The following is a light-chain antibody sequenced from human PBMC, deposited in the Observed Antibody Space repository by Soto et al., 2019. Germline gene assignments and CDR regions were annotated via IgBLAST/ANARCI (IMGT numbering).Light chain of an antibody. CDR3: SSYTSSSTVVV. V-gene: IGLV2-14*01. Sequence: QSALTQPASVSGSPGQSITISCTGTSSDVGGYNYVSWYQQHPGKAPKLMIYDVSNRPSGVSNRFSGPKSGNTASLTISGLQAEDEADYYCSSYTSSSTVVVFGGGTKVTVL. CDR1: SSDVGGYNY. J-gene: IGLJ2*01. CDR2: DVS.